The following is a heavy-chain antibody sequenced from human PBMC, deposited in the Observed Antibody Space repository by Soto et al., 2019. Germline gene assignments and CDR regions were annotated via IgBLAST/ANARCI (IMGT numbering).Heavy chain of an antibody. J-gene: IGHJ6*02. D-gene: IGHD2-2*01. V-gene: IGHV3-21*02. Sequence: EVQLVESGGGPVKPGGSLRLSCVASAFTFNNFPMHWVRQSPGEGLQWLASLTSSSSYKYYADSLKGRFTISRDNAKNSLFRELTGLRAEDTAVYYCAREKCSSTSCNHGMDVWGLGTTVTVSS. CDR1: AFTFNNFP. CDR2: LTSSSSYK. CDR3: AREKCSSTSCNHGMDV.